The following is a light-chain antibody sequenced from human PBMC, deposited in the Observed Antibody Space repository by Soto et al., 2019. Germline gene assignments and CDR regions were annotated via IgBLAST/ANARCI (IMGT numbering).Light chain of an antibody. CDR3: QQDKT. CDR2: GAS. CDR1: QSVSSSY. J-gene: IGKJ1*01. V-gene: IGKV3D-7*01. Sequence: EIVMTQSPATLSLSPGERATLSCRASQSVSSSYLSWYQQKPGQAPRLLIYGASTRATGIPARFSGSGSGTDFTLTISNLQPEDFAVYYCQQDKTFGQGTTVEVK.